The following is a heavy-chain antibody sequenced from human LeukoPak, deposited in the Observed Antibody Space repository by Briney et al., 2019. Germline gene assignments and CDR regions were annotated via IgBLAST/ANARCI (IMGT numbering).Heavy chain of an antibody. Sequence: PGGSLRLSCAASGFTFSNYAMHWVRQAPGKGLEWVAVISSDGNKIYYADPVKGRFTISRDNSKNTLYLEMNSLRPEDTALYYCARGAHRRDDYGGFFDYWGQGTLVTVSS. D-gene: IGHD4-23*01. CDR3: ARGAHRRDDYGGFFDY. CDR1: GFTFSNYA. CDR2: ISSDGNKI. J-gene: IGHJ4*02. V-gene: IGHV3-30*04.